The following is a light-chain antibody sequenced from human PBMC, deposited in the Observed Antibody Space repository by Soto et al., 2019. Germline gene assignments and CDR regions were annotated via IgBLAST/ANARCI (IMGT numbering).Light chain of an antibody. CDR3: QSYDSSLSGYV. CDR1: SSSDVGGYNY. Sequence: QSVLTQPPSASGSPGQSVTISCTGTSSSDVGGYNYVSWYQQHPGKAPKLMIYEVSKRPSGVPDRFSGSKSGNTASLTVSGLQAEDEADYYCQSYDSSLSGYVFGTGTKLTVL. J-gene: IGLJ1*01. CDR2: EVS. V-gene: IGLV2-8*01.